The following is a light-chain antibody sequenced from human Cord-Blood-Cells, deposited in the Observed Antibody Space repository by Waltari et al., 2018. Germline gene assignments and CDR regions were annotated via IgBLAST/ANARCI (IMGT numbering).Light chain of an antibody. CDR2: QDS. Sequence: SYELTQPPSVSVSPGQTASITCPGDTLGDKYACWYQQKQGQSPVLVIYQDSKRPSGIPERFSGSNAGNTATLTISGTQAVDEADYYCQAWDSSTVVFGGGTKLTVL. V-gene: IGLV3-1*01. J-gene: IGLJ2*01. CDR3: QAWDSSTVV. CDR1: TLGDKY.